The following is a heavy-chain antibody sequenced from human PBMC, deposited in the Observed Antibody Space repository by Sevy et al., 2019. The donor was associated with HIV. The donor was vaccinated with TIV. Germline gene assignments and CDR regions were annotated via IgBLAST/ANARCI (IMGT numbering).Heavy chain of an antibody. CDR1: GGSFSGYY. CDR2: INHSGST. CDR3: ARQCSSSSCSNAFDI. Sequence: SETLSLTCAVYGGSFSGYYWSWIRQPPGKGLEWIGEINHSGSTNYNPSLKSRVTISVDTPKNQLSLKLNSVTAADTAVYYCARQCSSSSCSNAFDIWGQGTMVTV. D-gene: IGHD2-2*01. V-gene: IGHV4-34*01. J-gene: IGHJ3*02.